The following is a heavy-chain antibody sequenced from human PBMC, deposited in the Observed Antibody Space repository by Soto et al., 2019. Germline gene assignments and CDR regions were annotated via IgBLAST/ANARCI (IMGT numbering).Heavy chain of an antibody. V-gene: IGHV1-18*01. J-gene: IGHJ4*02. CDR3: ARGNQWASPDY. D-gene: IGHD1-26*01. CDR1: GYTFTSFR. Sequence: ASVKVSCKASGYTFTSFRITCVRQAPGQGLEWMGWISAYSGNTNYAQKFQGRVTMTTDTSTTTAYMELRSLRSDDTAVYYCARGNQWASPDYWGQGNLVTVS. CDR2: ISAYSGNT.